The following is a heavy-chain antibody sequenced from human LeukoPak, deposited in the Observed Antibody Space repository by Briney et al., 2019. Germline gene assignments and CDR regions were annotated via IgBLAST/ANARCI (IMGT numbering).Heavy chain of an antibody. V-gene: IGHV4-34*01. J-gene: IGHJ4*02. CDR2: INHSGYT. CDR1: GVPFSTYY. Sequence: SETLSLTCTVSGVPFSTYYWSWVRQSPRQGLEWIGEINHSGYTNYNPSLKTRVTMSIDTSKNQFSLKLTSVTAADAGVYYCTRAVAGHPNWGQGTLVTVSS. CDR3: TRAVAGHPN. D-gene: IGHD6-19*01.